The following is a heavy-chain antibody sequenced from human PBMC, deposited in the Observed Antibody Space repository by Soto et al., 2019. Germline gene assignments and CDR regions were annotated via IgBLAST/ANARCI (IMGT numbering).Heavy chain of an antibody. CDR1: GFSFSTYS. CDR3: ARSTSLGGMDV. D-gene: IGHD1-1*01. V-gene: IGHV3-21*01. Sequence: EVQLVASGGGLVMPGGSLSLACIASGFSFSTYSMNWVRQAPGKGLEWVSSIRRSGDYTYYADSLKGRFTISRDNAKNSLSLPMIRLRAEDTAVYYCARSTSLGGMDVWGQGTTVTVSS. CDR2: IRRSGDYT. J-gene: IGHJ6*02.